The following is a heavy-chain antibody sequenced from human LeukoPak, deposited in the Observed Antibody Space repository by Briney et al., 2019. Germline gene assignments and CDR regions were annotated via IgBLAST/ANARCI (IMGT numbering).Heavy chain of an antibody. CDR2: IRSDGSNK. V-gene: IGHV3-30*02. J-gene: IGHJ4*02. Sequence: GGSLRLSCAASGFTFSSFGMHWVRQAPGKGLEWVAFIRSDGSNKYSADSVKGRFTISRDNSENTVSLQMNSLRAEDTAVYYCAKDRRAQDCDYWGQETLVTVSS. CDR1: GFTFSSFG. CDR3: AKDRRAQDCDY.